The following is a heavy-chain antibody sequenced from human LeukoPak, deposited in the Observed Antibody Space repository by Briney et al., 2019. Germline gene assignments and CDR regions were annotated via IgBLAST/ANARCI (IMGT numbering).Heavy chain of an antibody. Sequence: SETLSLTCTVSGGSISSSSYYWGWIRQPPGKGLEWIGSINYSGNTYYDSSLKSRVTISVDTSKNHFSLRLSSVTAADTAVYYCARLVLSYGNAFDHWGQGTLVTVSS. CDR2: INYSGNT. CDR1: GGSISSSSYY. D-gene: IGHD3-16*01. J-gene: IGHJ4*02. CDR3: ARLVLSYGNAFDH. V-gene: IGHV4-39*02.